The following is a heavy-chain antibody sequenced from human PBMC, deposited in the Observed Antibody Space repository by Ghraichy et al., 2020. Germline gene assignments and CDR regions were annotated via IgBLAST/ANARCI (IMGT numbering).Heavy chain of an antibody. D-gene: IGHD6-13*01. CDR1: GGSISTSVHY. J-gene: IGHJ4*02. Sequence: SETLSLTCTVSGGSISTSVHYWGWVRQPPGKGLEWIGSINYSGNTYYNPSLQSRVTISVDTSKNQFSLTLTSTTAADTAVYYCATPRRGAAGFDFWDQGALVTVA. CDR3: ATPRRGAAGFDF. V-gene: IGHV4-39*01. CDR2: INYSGNT.